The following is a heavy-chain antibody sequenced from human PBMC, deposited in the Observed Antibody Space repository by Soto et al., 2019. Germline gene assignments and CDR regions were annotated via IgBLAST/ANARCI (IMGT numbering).Heavy chain of an antibody. Sequence: PGESRKIACPGFEYNFARHWIGWVRQKPGKGLEWMGIVYPGDSDTRYSPSFQGQVTFSADKYITTAYLQWSSLKASDTAMYYCASLKGYGMGVWGQGTTVTVP. CDR3: ASLKGYGMGV. V-gene: IGHV5-51*01. J-gene: IGHJ6*01. CDR1: EYNFARHW. CDR2: VYPGDSDT.